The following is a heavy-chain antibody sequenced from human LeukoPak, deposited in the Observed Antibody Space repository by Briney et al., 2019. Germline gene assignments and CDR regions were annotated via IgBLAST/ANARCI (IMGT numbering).Heavy chain of an antibody. J-gene: IGHJ4*02. CDR2: INPSGGST. CDR3: ARSFARDSYILTGYNIADY. V-gene: IGHV1-46*01. CDR1: GYTFTSYY. Sequence: ASVKVSCKASGYTFTSYYMHWVRQAPGQGLEWMGIINPSGGSTSYAQKFQGRVTMTRDTSTSTVYMELRSLRSDDTAMYYCARSFARDSYILTGYNIADYWGQGTLVTVSS. D-gene: IGHD3-9*01.